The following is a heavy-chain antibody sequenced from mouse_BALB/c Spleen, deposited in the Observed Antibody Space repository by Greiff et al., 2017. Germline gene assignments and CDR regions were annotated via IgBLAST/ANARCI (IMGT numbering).Heavy chain of an antibody. V-gene: IGHV1-87*01. J-gene: IGHJ2*01. CDR2: IYPGDGDT. Sequence: QVQLKESGAELARPGASVKLSCKASGYTFTSYWMQWVKQRPGQGLEWIGAIYPGDGDTRYTQKFKGKATLTADKSSSTAYMQLSSLASEDSAVYYCARSWDDWGQGTTLTVSS. CDR3: ARSWDD. CDR1: GYTFTSYW.